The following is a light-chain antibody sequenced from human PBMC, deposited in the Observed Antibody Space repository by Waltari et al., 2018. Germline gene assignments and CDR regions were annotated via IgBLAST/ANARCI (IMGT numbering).Light chain of an antibody. Sequence: EIVMTQSPDPLSVSHGERAPHSCRASQNIGNNLAWYQQKPGQAPRLLIYGASSTAIGIPDRFSGSGSGTEFTLTISSLQAEDFAVYLCHQYNSWPPYTFGQGTKLEIK. CDR3: HQYNSWPPYT. J-gene: IGKJ2*01. V-gene: IGKV3-15*01. CDR2: GAS. CDR1: QNIGNN.